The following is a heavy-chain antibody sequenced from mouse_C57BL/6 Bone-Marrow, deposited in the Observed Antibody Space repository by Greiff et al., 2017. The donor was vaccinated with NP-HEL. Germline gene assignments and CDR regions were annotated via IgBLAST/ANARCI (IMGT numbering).Heavy chain of an antibody. D-gene: IGHD1-1*01. Sequence: QVHVKQSGAELARPGASVKMSCKASGYTFTSYTMHWVKQRPGQGLEWIGYINPSSGYTKYNQKFKDKATLTADKSSSTAYMQLSSLTSEDSAVYYCASPIYYGSSLDYWGQGTTLTVSS. J-gene: IGHJ2*01. CDR1: GYTFTSYT. V-gene: IGHV1-4*01. CDR3: ASPIYYGSSLDY. CDR2: INPSSGYT.